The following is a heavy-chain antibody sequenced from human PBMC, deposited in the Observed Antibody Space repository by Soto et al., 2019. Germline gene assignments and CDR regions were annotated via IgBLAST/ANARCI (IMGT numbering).Heavy chain of an antibody. CDR3: ARDRFIDSAWSRGIAAAGMNWFDP. D-gene: IGHD6-13*01. CDR1: GFTFSSYG. V-gene: IGHV3-33*01. Sequence: GGSLRLSCAASGFTFSSYGMHWVRQAPGKGLEGGAVIWYDGSNKYYADSVKGRFTISRDNSKNTLYLQMNSLRAEDTAVYYCARDRFIDSAWSRGIAAAGMNWFDPWGQGTLVTVSS. CDR2: IWYDGSNK. J-gene: IGHJ5*02.